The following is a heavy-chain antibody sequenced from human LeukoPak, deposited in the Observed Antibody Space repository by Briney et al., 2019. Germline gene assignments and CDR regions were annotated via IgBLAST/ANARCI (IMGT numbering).Heavy chain of an antibody. D-gene: IGHD3-3*01. J-gene: IGHJ4*02. CDR2: ISGSGGST. CDR1: GFTFSSYA. CDR3: AKLDVYGEGAVIDDY. Sequence: GASLRLSCAASGFTFSSYAMSWVRQAPGKGLEWVSAISGSGGSTYYADSVKGRFTISRDNSKNTLYLQMNSLRAEDTAVYYCAKLDVYGEGAVIDDYWGQGTLVTVSS. V-gene: IGHV3-23*01.